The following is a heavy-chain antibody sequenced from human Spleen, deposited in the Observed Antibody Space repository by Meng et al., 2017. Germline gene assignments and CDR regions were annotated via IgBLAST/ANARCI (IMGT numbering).Heavy chain of an antibody. V-gene: IGHV4-4*07. CDR3: ARSNSPFGFDY. J-gene: IGHJ4*02. D-gene: IGHD4-23*01. Sequence: SETLSLTCTVSGGSISSYYWSWIRQPAGKGLEWIGLIYTSGSTNYNPSLKSRVTISVDTSKNQFSLKLSSVTAADTAVYYCARSNSPFGFDYWGQGTLVTVSS. CDR2: IYTSGST. CDR1: GGSISSYY.